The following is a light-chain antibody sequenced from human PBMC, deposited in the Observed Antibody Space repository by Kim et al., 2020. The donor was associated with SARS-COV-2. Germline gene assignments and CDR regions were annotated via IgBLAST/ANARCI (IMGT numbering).Light chain of an antibody. CDR2: WAS. CDR3: QQYYNSPIT. Sequence: IVMTQSPDSLAVSLGERATLSCKSSQTLLSSSNNNNSLSWYQQKLGQPPKLLIYWASTRESGVPDRFSGSGSGTDFTLTISSLQAEDVGLYRCQQYYNSPITFGQGTRLEIK. CDR1: QTLLSSSNNNNS. V-gene: IGKV4-1*01. J-gene: IGKJ5*01.